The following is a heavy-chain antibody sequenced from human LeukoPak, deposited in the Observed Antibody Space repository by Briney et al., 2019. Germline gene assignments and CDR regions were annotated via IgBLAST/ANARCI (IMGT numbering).Heavy chain of an antibody. Sequence: ASVKVSCKASGYTFTAYYIHWVRQAPGQGPEWMGWINPNSGGTSYAQKFQGRVTMTRDTSISTAYMELTRLTSDDTAVYYCARDGYTFGDNWFDPWGQGTLVTVSS. J-gene: IGHJ5*02. D-gene: IGHD5-18*01. CDR1: GYTFTAYY. CDR3: ARDGYTFGDNWFDP. CDR2: INPNSGGT. V-gene: IGHV1-2*02.